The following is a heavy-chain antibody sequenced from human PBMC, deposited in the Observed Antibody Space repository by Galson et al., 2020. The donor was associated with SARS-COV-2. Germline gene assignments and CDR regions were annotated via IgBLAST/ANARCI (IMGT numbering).Heavy chain of an antibody. CDR2: FYYSWST. D-gene: IGHD3-10*01. J-gene: IGHJ5*02. V-gene: IGHV4-59*11. Sequence: SETLSLTCTVSGGAINRHCWTWIRQPPGKGLEWIGYFYYSWSTSHNASLTSRVTLSVDTSNNQFSLRLTSVTTADTAVYYCARDIGFGEFLNWFDPWGQGTLVTVSS. CDR3: ARDIGFGEFLNWFDP. CDR1: GGAINRHC.